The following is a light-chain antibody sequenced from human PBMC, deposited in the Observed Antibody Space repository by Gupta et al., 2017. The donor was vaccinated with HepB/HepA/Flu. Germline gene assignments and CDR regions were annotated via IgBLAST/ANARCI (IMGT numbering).Light chain of an antibody. CDR1: SSDVGAYNY. J-gene: IGLJ2*01. V-gene: IGLV2-14*03. CDR2: DVS. Sequence: QSALTQPASVSGSPGQSITISCTGTSSDVGAYNYVSWYQQHPGKAPKVMIYDVSNRPSGVSNRFSGSKSGNTASLTISGLQAEDEANEYGSSYTNSETRVFGGGTKLTVL. CDR3: SSYTNSETRV.